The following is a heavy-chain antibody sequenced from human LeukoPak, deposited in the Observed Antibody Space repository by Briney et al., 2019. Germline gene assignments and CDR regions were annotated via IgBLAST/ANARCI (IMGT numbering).Heavy chain of an antibody. V-gene: IGHV3-48*03. CDR1: GFTFSSYE. J-gene: IGHJ2*01. CDR2: ISSSGSTI. Sequence: GGSLRLSCAASGFTFSSYEMNWVRQAPGKGLEWVSYISSSGSTIYYADSVKGRFTISRDNAKNSLYLQMNSLRAEDTAVYYCASRRDGYNTWYFDLWGRGTLVTVSS. CDR3: ASRRDGYNTWYFDL. D-gene: IGHD5-24*01.